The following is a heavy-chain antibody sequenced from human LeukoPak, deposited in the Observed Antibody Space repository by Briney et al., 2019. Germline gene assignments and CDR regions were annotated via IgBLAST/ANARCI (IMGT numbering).Heavy chain of an antibody. CDR1: GGSISSYY. CDR2: IYYSGST. V-gene: IGHV4-59*01. Sequence: SETLSLTCTVSGGSISSYYWSWIRQPPGKGLEWIGYIYYSGSTNYNPSLKSRVTISVDTSKNQFSLKLSSVTAADTAVYYCARGRYYYDSSGRREFDYWGQGTLVTVSS. D-gene: IGHD3-22*01. J-gene: IGHJ4*02. CDR3: ARGRYYYDSSGRREFDY.